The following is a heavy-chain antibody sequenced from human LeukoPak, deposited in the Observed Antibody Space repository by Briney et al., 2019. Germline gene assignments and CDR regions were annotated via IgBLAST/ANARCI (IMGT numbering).Heavy chain of an antibody. D-gene: IGHD4-17*01. J-gene: IGHJ5*02. CDR1: GGTFSSYA. CDR2: IIPIFGTA. CDR3: AREEVTTDWFDP. Sequence: GASVKVSCKASGGTFSSYAISWVRQAPGQGLEWMGGIIPIFGTANYAQKFQGRVTITADESTSTAYMELSSLRSEDTAVYYCAREEVTTDWFDPWGQGTLVTVSS. V-gene: IGHV1-69*13.